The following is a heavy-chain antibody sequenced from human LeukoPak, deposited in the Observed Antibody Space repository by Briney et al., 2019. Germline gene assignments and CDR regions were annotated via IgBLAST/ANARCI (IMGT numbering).Heavy chain of an antibody. CDR3: AKRDSSGYSPHDY. V-gene: IGHV3-48*01. Sequence: PGGSLRLSCAASGFTFSSYSMNWVRQAPGKGLEWVSYISSSTSTIYYADSVKGRFTISRDSAKNSLYLQMNSLRAEDTAVYYCAKRDSSGYSPHDYWGQGTLVTVSS. J-gene: IGHJ4*02. CDR1: GFTFSSYS. D-gene: IGHD3-22*01. CDR2: ISSSTSTI.